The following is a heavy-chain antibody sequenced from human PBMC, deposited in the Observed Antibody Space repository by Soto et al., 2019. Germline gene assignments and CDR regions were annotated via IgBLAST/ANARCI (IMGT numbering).Heavy chain of an antibody. J-gene: IGHJ4*02. Sequence: QVQLVQSGAEVKKPGASVKVSCKASGYTFTNFGISWVRQAPGQGLEWMGWISAYNGNTTYAQKFQGRVTMTTNTPSSKAYMELRSLRSDDTSVYYWARGGTPIDYWGQGTLVTVSS. V-gene: IGHV1-18*01. CDR1: GYTFTNFG. D-gene: IGHD3-16*01. CDR2: ISAYNGNT. CDR3: ARGGTPIDY.